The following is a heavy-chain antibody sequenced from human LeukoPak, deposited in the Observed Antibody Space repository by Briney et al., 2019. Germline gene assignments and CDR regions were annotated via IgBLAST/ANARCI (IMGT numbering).Heavy chain of an antibody. CDR1: DYSISSGYY. Sequence: SETLSLTCAVSDYSISSGYYWGWIRQPPGKGLEWTGNIYRSGSSYYNPSLKSRVTISVDTSKNQFSLKLNSVTAADTAVYYCARLSRVEATETFAYWGQGTLVTVSS. CDR3: ARLSRVEATETFAY. CDR2: IYRSGSS. D-gene: IGHD1-26*01. J-gene: IGHJ4*02. V-gene: IGHV4-38-2*01.